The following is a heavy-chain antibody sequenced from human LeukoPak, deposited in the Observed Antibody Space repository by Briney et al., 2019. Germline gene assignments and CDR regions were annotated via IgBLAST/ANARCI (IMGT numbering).Heavy chain of an antibody. J-gene: IGHJ3*02. Sequence: PXXXXXEWIGSIYYSGSTYYNPSLKSRVTISVDTSKNQFSLKLSSVTAADTAVYYCARHVNWDSAQPAFDIWGQGTMVTVSS. CDR2: IYYSGST. CDR3: ARHVNWDSAQPAFDI. V-gene: IGHV4-39*01. D-gene: IGHD1-7*01.